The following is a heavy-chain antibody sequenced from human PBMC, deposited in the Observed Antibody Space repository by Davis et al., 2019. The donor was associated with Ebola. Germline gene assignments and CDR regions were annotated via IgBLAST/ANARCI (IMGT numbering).Heavy chain of an antibody. CDR1: GGTFSSYS. CDR2: IIPILGIE. D-gene: IGHD6-19*01. V-gene: IGHV1-69*02. J-gene: IGHJ5*01. CDR3: ARTAVTGIGFDS. Sequence: SVKVSCKASGGTFSSYSINWVRQAPGQGLEWMGRIIPILGIENYAQKFQGRATISADKSTTTAYMELTSLRSEDTAVYYCARTAVTGIGFDSWGQGTLVTVSS.